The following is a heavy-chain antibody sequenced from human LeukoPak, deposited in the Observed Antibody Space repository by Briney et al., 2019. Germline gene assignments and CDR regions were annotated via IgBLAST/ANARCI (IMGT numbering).Heavy chain of an antibody. V-gene: IGHV1-2*02. CDR3: ARAGYYDFWSGYYRFGY. CDR1: GYTFTGYY. D-gene: IGHD3-3*01. Sequence: GASVKVSCKASGYTFTGYYMHWVRQAPGQGLEWMGWINPNSGGTNYAQKFQGRVTMTRDTSISTAYMELSRLRSDDTAVYYCARAGYYDFWSGYYRFGYWGRGTLVTVSS. CDR2: INPNSGGT. J-gene: IGHJ4*02.